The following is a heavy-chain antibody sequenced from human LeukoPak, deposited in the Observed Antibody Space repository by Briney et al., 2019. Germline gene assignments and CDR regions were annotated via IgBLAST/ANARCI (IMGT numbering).Heavy chain of an antibody. Sequence: SVKVSCKASGGTFSSYAISWVRQAPGQGLEWMGRIIPIFGTANYAQKFQGGVTITTDESTSTAYMELSSLRSEDTAVYYCATHRKNYYDSSGYYGNSFGYWGQGTLVTVSS. CDR3: ATHRKNYYDSSGYYGNSFGY. J-gene: IGHJ4*02. CDR1: GGTFSSYA. V-gene: IGHV1-69*05. CDR2: IIPIFGTA. D-gene: IGHD3-22*01.